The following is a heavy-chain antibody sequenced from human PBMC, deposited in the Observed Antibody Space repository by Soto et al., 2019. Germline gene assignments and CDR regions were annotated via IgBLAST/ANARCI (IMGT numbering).Heavy chain of an antibody. Sequence: GGSLRLSCVASGFTFSNYGMHWVRQAPGKGLEWVSSISSSSSYIYYADSVKGRFTISRDNAKNSLYLQMNSLRAEDTAVYYCARGQTTVTTGFAFDIWGQGTMVTVSS. J-gene: IGHJ3*02. CDR3: ARGQTTVTTGFAFDI. D-gene: IGHD4-17*01. CDR2: ISSSSSYI. CDR1: GFTFSNYG. V-gene: IGHV3-21*01.